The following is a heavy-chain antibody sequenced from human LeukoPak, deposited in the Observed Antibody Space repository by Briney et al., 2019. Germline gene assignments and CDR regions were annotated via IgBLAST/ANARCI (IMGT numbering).Heavy chain of an antibody. D-gene: IGHD3-10*01. J-gene: IGHJ6*02. CDR2: IYYSGST. Sequence: SETLSLTCTVSGGSISSYYRSWIRQPPGKGLEWIGYIYYSGSTNYNPSLKSRVTISVDTSKNQFSLKPSSVTAADTAVYYCARHRVTMVRGVIIPYYYYGMDVWGQGTTVTVSS. V-gene: IGHV4-59*08. CDR3: ARHRVTMVRGVIIPYYYYGMDV. CDR1: GGSISSYY.